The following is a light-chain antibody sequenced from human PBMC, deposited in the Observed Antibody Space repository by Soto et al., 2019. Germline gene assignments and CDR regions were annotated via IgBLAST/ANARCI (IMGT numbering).Light chain of an antibody. Sequence: QSVLTQPPSASGTPGQRVTISCSGSSSNIGSNYVYWYQQLPGTAPKLLIYSNNQRPSGVPDRFSGSKSGTSASLAISGLRSEDEADYYCAAWDDSLSAVVLGGGTKLTVL. V-gene: IGLV1-47*02. J-gene: IGLJ2*01. CDR1: SSNIGSNY. CDR3: AAWDDSLSAVV. CDR2: SNN.